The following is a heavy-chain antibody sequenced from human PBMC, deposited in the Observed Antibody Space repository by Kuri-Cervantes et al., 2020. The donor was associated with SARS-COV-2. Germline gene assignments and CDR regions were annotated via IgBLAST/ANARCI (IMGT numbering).Heavy chain of an antibody. V-gene: IGHV1-69*13. Sequence: SVKVSCKASGGTFTSYGISWVRQAPGQGLEWMGGIIPIFGTANYAQKFQGRVTITADESTSTAYMELSSLRSEDTAVYYCARESGGSGWYVFQEGYYYYMDVWGKGTTVTVSS. CDR1: GGTFTSYG. CDR3: ARESGGSGWYVFQEGYYYYMDV. CDR2: IIPIFGTA. D-gene: IGHD6-19*01. J-gene: IGHJ6*03.